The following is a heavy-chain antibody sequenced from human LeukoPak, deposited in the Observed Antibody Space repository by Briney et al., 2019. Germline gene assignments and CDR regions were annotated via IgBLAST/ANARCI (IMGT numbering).Heavy chain of an antibody. Sequence: PSETLSLTCTVSGGSISSGGYYWSWIRQPPGRGLEWIGYIYYSGSTYYNPSLKSLVTISVDTSKNQFSLKLSSVTAADTAVYYCARSPWVTAAIRWKDWFDPWGQGTLVTVSS. CDR3: ARSPWVTAAIRWKDWFDP. CDR2: IYYSGST. D-gene: IGHD2-2*01. CDR1: GGSISSGGYY. V-gene: IGHV4-30-4*01. J-gene: IGHJ5*02.